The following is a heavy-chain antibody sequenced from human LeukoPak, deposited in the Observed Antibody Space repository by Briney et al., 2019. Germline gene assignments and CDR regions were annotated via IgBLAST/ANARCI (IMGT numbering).Heavy chain of an antibody. CDR3: ARAPYSGIKPPFDY. Sequence: GGSVNESCKASGYTFTRFFIHWVRRAPGQGLEWMGTINPSCGTTSYSQKFHGTVTMTRDTSTTTVYMDLSSLRSEDTAVYYCARAPYSGIKPPFDYWGQGTWVLVSS. V-gene: IGHV1-46*01. D-gene: IGHD1-26*01. CDR1: GYTFTRFF. J-gene: IGHJ4*02. CDR2: INPSCGTT.